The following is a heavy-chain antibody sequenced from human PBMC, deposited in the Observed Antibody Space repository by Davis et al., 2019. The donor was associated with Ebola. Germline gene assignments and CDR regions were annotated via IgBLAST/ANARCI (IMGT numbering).Heavy chain of an antibody. D-gene: IGHD2-2*01. CDR1: GGTFSSYA. CDR2: IIPILGIA. Sequence: AASVKVSCKASGGTFSSYAISWVRQAPGQGLEWMGRIIPILGIANYAQKFQGRVTITADKSTSTAYMELSSLRSEDTAVYYCALGYCSSTSCYSFDYWGQGTLVTVSS. J-gene: IGHJ4*02. V-gene: IGHV1-69*04. CDR3: ALGYCSSTSCYSFDY.